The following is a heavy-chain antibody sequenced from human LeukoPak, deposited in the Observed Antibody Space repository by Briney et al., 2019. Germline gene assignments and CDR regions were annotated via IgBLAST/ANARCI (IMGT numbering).Heavy chain of an antibody. D-gene: IGHD6-19*01. V-gene: IGHV1-3*01. CDR1: GYTFTSYY. CDR3: ARPMGSGWASFDS. J-gene: IGHJ4*02. Sequence: ASVKVSCKASGYTFTSYYMHWVRQAPGQGLEWMAWINPVNGNTKYSQKLQGRITITSDTSASTADMELSGLRSEDTGIYYCARPMGSGWASFDSWGQGTLVTVFS. CDR2: INPVNGNT.